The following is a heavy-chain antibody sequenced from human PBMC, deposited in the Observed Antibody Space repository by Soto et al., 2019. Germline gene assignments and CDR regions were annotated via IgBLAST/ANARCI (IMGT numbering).Heavy chain of an antibody. J-gene: IGHJ5*02. CDR1: GDSIGGVGY. CDR3: ARSGVTGIVVPSHWFAP. Sequence: SETLSLTCTVSGDSIGGVGYWSWIRQFPGRGLEWIGCISSSGSTYYNPALNNRISLSLDTFQNQFSLKLLSVTAADTAIYYCARSGVTGIVVPSHWFAPWGQGTLVTVSS. D-gene: IGHD2-21*02. V-gene: IGHV4-31*03. CDR2: ISSSGST.